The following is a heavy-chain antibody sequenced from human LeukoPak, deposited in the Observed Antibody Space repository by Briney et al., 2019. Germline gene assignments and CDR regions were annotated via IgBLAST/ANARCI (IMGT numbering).Heavy chain of an antibody. Sequence: PGGSLRLSCAASGFTFSSYSMNWVRRAPGKGLEWVSSISSSSSYIYYADSVKGRFTISRDNAKNSLYLQMNSLRAEDTAVYYCARADKQQLVYEGAYWGQGTLVTVSS. V-gene: IGHV3-21*01. CDR1: GFTFSSYS. CDR3: ARADKQQLVYEGAY. J-gene: IGHJ4*02. D-gene: IGHD6-13*01. CDR2: ISSSSSYI.